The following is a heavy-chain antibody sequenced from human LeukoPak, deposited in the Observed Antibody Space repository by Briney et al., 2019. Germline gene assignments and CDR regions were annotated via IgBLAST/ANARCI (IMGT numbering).Heavy chain of an antibody. CDR3: ARDRDILTGSGYYFDY. J-gene: IGHJ4*02. CDR2: INPNSGGT. V-gene: IGHV1-2*06. CDR1: GYTFTGYY. D-gene: IGHD3-9*01. Sequence: ASVKVSCKASGYTFTGYYMHWVRQAPGQGLEWLRRINPNSGGTNYAQKFQGRVTMTRDTSISTAYMELSRLRSDDTAVYYCARDRDILTGSGYYFDYWGQGTLVTVSS.